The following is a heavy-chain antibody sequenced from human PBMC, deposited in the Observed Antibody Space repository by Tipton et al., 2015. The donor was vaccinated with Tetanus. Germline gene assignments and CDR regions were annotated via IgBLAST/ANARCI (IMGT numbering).Heavy chain of an antibody. V-gene: IGHV3-23*01. D-gene: IGHD1-14*01. Sequence: SLRLSCAASGFTFKSYTMNWLRQAPGNGLEWVAAISGSRLTPYYADSVKGRFTISRDNSKNTVSLQLSSLRADDTAIYYCAKEALGVLNLWGKGTTVTVSS. CDR1: GFTFKSYT. J-gene: IGHJ6*04. CDR2: ISGSRLTP. CDR3: AKEALGVLNL.